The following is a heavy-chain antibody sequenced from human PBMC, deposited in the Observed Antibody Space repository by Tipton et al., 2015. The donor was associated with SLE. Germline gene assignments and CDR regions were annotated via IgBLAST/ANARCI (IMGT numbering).Heavy chain of an antibody. CDR2: FSFLTGPR. J-gene: IGHJ4*02. V-gene: IGHV4-39*07. Sequence: TLSLTCTVSGGSFSSCSFYWGWIRQAPGKGLEWIGSFSFLTGPRYYNPSLKSRVTISLDKSKNHFSLKLTSVTAADTAVYYCARVGRLHLGQLSPPFDYWGQGALVTVSS. CDR1: GGSFSSCSFY. CDR3: ARVGRLHLGQLSPPFDY. D-gene: IGHD3-16*02.